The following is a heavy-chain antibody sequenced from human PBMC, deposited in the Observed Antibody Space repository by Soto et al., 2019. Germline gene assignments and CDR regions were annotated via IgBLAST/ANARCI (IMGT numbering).Heavy chain of an antibody. CDR2: IYYSGST. CDR3: ARVDGYNYEYLQH. Sequence: SETLSLTCTVSGGSISSYYWSWIRQPPGKGLEWIGYIYYSGSTNYNPSLKSRVTISVDTSKNQFSLKLSSVTAADTAVYYCARVDGYNYEYLQHWGQGTLVTVSS. CDR1: GGSISSYY. V-gene: IGHV4-59*01. J-gene: IGHJ1*01. D-gene: IGHD5-12*01.